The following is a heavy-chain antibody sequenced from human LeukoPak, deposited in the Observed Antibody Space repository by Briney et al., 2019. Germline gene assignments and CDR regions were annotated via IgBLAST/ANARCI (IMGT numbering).Heavy chain of an antibody. Sequence: PSEPLSLTCTVSGGSISSYYWSWVRQPPGKGLEWIGYIFHSGSTNLNPSLKSRITISVDTSKNQFSLKLSSVTAADTAVYYYACTYCGADCSEVERFFDYWGQGTLVTVSS. CDR3: ACTYCGADCSEVERFFDY. CDR1: GGSISSYY. D-gene: IGHD2-21*02. V-gene: IGHV4-59*08. J-gene: IGHJ4*02. CDR2: IFHSGST.